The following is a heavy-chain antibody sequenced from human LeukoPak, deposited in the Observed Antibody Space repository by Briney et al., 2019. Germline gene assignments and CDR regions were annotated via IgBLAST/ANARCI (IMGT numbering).Heavy chain of an antibody. CDR2: IFPGDSDI. CDR1: GCRFIDYW. J-gene: IGHJ6*02. V-gene: IGHV5-51*01. D-gene: IGHD2-15*01. CDR3: VRHGLKGCSGGRCFTSFYYCGPDV. Sequence: GESLKISCKGSGCRFIDYWIGWVRQMPGKGLEWMGIIFPGDSDIKYSPSFQGQVTISADNSISTAYLQWSSLKASDTAMYYCVRHGLKGCSGGRCFTSFYYCGPDVWGQGSTVTVSS.